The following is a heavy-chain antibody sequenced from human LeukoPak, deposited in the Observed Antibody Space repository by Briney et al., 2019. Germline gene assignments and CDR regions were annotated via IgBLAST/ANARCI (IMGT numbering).Heavy chain of an antibody. CDR2: ISGSGGST. CDR3: AKDGSPYSSGWYTDY. V-gene: IGHV3-23*01. D-gene: IGHD6-19*01. Sequence: GGSLRLSCAASGFTFSSYAMSWVRQAPGKGLEWVSAISGSGGSTYYADSVKGRFTISRDNSKNTLYLHMNSLRAEDTAVYYCAKDGSPYSSGWYTDYWGQGTLVTVSS. J-gene: IGHJ4*02. CDR1: GFTFSSYA.